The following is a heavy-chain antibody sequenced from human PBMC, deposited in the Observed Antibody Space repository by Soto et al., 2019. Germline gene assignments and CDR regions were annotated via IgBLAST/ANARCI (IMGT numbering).Heavy chain of an antibody. J-gene: IGHJ5*02. V-gene: IGHV3-7*01. D-gene: IGHD6-6*01. CDR2: IKQDGSEK. CDR3: ARGLDIAARRTWFDP. CDR1: GFTFSSYW. Sequence: EVQLVESGGGLVQPGGSLRLSCAASGFTFSSYWMSWVRQAPGKGLEWVANIKQDGSEKYYADSVTGRFTISRDNARNSLYLQMNSLRAEDTAVYYCARGLDIAARRTWFDPWGQGTLVTVSS.